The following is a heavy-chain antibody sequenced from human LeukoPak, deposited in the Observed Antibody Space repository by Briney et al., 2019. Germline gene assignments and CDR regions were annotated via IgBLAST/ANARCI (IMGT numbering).Heavy chain of an antibody. CDR2: ISFDGSIK. CDR3: ARDRSANSRVYYFDY. D-gene: IGHD4/OR15-4a*01. J-gene: IGHJ4*02. CDR1: GFTFSSYA. Sequence: GGSLRLSCAASGFTFSSYAMHWVRQAPGKGLEWVAIISFDGSIKYQADSVKGRFTISGDDSKNTLYLQMNSLRAEDTAVYYCARDRSANSRVYYFDYWGQGTLVTVSS. V-gene: IGHV3-30-3*01.